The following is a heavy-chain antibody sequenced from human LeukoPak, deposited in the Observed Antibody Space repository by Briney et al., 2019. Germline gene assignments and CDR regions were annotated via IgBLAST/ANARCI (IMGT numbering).Heavy chain of an antibody. V-gene: IGHV3-66*01. D-gene: IGHD6-13*01. CDR2: IYSGGYT. CDR3: ARDYPPFYSSSWYVSSY. Sequence: GGSLRLSCAASGFTVSSNYISWVRQAPGKVLEWVSVIYSGGYTYYADSVKGRFTISRDNSKNTLYLQMNSLRAEDTAVYYCARDYPPFYSSSWYVSSYWGQGTLVTVSS. CDR1: GFTVSSNY. J-gene: IGHJ4*02.